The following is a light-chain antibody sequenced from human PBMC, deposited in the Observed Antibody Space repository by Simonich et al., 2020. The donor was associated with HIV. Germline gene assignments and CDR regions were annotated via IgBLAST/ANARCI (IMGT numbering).Light chain of an antibody. J-gene: IGKJ1*01. V-gene: IGKV3-15*01. CDR3: QQYRKWWT. Sequence: EIVMTQSPATLSVSPGERATLSCRASQSVLSDLAWSQQKPGQAPRLLIYGASTRATGIPARFSGSGSGTDFTLTINSLQSEDFALYYCQQYRKWWTFGQGTKVEIK. CDR2: GAS. CDR1: QSVLSD.